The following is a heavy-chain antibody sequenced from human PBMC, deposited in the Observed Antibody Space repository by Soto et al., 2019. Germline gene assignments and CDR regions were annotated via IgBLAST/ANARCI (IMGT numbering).Heavy chain of an antibody. D-gene: IGHD2-21*01. V-gene: IGHV4-30-2*01. CDR2: MYHSGNT. J-gene: IGHJ5*02. Sequence: ILSLPFAVSGGSITSGCYSWGWSRQPPGQGLEWIGYMYHSGNTYYNPSLKGRVTISLDHSRNQFSLRLNSVTAADTAVYFRASSKYDVVAGSVWFDPWGQGTLVTVSS. CDR3: ASSKYDVVAGSVWFDP. CDR1: GGSITSGCYS.